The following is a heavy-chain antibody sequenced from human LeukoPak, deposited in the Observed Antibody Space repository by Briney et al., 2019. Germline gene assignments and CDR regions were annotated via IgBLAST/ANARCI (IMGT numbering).Heavy chain of an antibody. CDR1: GFTFSSYA. D-gene: IGHD3-22*01. J-gene: IGHJ4*02. V-gene: IGHV3-30*04. Sequence: GGSLRLSCAASGFTFSSYAMHWVRQAPGKGPEWVAVISYDGSNKYYADSVKGRFTISRDNSKNTLYLQMNSLRAEDTAVYYCHYYDSSGYSTPFDYWGQGTLVTVSS. CDR2: ISYDGSNK. CDR3: HYYDSSGYSTPFDY.